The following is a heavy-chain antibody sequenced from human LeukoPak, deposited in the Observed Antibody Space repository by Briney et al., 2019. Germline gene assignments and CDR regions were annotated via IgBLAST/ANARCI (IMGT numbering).Heavy chain of an antibody. CDR3: ARHYSSDPFDY. J-gene: IGHJ4*02. V-gene: IGHV4-34*01. CDR1: GRSFSDYS. D-gene: IGHD6-19*01. CDR2: INHSGST. Sequence: SETLSLTCAVYGRSFSDYSWNWIRQPPGKGLEWIGEINHSGSTNYSPSLKSRVTISLDASTNQFSLKLSSVTAADTAVYYCARHYSSDPFDYWGQGTLVTVSS.